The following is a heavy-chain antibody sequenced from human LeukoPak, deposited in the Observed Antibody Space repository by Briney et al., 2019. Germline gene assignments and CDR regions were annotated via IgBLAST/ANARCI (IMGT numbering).Heavy chain of an antibody. CDR1: GFTFSTYA. J-gene: IGHJ4*02. CDR2: INSDGSST. V-gene: IGHV3-74*01. CDR3: ARDWKVVAAVDY. Sequence: GGSLRLSCAASGFTFSTYAVSWVRHAPGKGLVWVSRINSDGSSTSYADSVKGRFTISRDNAKNTLYLQMNSLRAEDTAVYYCARDWKVVAAVDYWGQGTLVTVSS. D-gene: IGHD2-15*01.